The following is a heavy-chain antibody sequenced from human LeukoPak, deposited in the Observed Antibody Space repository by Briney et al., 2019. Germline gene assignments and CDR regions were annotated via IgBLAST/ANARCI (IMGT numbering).Heavy chain of an antibody. CDR3: ARGKLEQRTLFDY. CDR1: GGSISSGGYY. Sequence: PSQTLSLTCTVSGGSISSGGYYWSWIRRHPGKGLEWIGYIYYSGSTYYNPSLKSRVTISVDTSKNQFSLKLSSVTAADTAVYYCARGKLEQRTLFDYWGQGTLVTVSS. CDR2: IYYSGST. J-gene: IGHJ4*02. D-gene: IGHD1/OR15-1a*01. V-gene: IGHV4-31*03.